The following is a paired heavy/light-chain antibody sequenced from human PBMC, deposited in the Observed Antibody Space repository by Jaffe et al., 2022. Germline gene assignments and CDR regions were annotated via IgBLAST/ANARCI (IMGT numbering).Heavy chain of an antibody. D-gene: IGHD1-1*01. J-gene: IGHJ4*02. CDR2: TYYRSQWYT. CDR3: VSGTLGRGFDY. V-gene: IGHV6-1*01. Sequence: QVQLQQSGPGLVKPSQTLSLTCAISGDSVSSNSGAWNWIRQSPSRGLEWLGRTYYRSQWYTDYAVSVKSRITINPDTSKNQFSLQLNSVTPEDTAVYYCVSGTLGRGFDYWGQGTLVTVSS. CDR1: GDSVSSNSGA.
Light chain of an antibody. Sequence: QSALTQPRSVSGSPGQSVTFSCTGTSSDVGGNNYVSWYQQHPGKAPKLMIYAVSKRPSGVPDRFSGSKSGNTASLTISGLQAEDEADYYCCSYAGSNTWVFGGGTKLTVL. CDR2: AVS. V-gene: IGLV2-11*01. CDR3: CSYAGSNTWV. CDR1: SSDVGGNNY. J-gene: IGLJ3*02.